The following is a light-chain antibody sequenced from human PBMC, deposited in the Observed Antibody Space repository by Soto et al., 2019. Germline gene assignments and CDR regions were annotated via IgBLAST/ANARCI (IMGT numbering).Light chain of an antibody. CDR1: QAINSA. V-gene: IGKV1-13*02. CDR3: QQFNSYPLT. J-gene: IGKJ4*01. CDR2: DAS. Sequence: IQLTQSPSSLSASVGDKGTISCRASQAINSALAWCQQRPGKAPMVLIYDASILESGVPSRFSGSGSGTDFTLTISSLQPEDFATYYCQQFNSYPLTFGGGTKVEIE.